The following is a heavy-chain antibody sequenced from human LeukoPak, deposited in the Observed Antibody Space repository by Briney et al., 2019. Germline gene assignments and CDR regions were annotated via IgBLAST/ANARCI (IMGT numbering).Heavy chain of an antibody. V-gene: IGHV1-2*02. CDR1: GYTFTGYY. Sequence: ASVKVSCKASGYTFTGYYMHWVRQAPGQGLEWMGWINPNSGGTNYAQKFQGSVTMTRDTSISTAYMELSSLRSDDTAVYYCASGYCSSTSCQTVYYYYYYMDVWGKGTTVTVSS. CDR2: INPNSGGT. CDR3: ASGYCSSTSCQTVYYYYYYMDV. J-gene: IGHJ6*03. D-gene: IGHD2-2*01.